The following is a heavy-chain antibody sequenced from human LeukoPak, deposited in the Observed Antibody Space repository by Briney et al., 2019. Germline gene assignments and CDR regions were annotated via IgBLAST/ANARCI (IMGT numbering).Heavy chain of an antibody. CDR1: GGSISSYY. Sequence: SETLSLTCTVSGGSISSYYWSWIRQPPGKGLEWIGYIYYSGGTNYNPPLKSRVTISVDTSKNQFSLKLSSVTAADTAVYYCASFYFDSSGYYSLGLVWGQGTLVTVSS. V-gene: IGHV4-59*08. CDR2: IYYSGGT. J-gene: IGHJ4*02. D-gene: IGHD3-22*01. CDR3: ASFYFDSSGYYSLGLV.